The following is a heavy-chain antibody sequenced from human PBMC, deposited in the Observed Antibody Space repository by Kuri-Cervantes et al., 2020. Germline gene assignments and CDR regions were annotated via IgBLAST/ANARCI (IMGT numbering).Heavy chain of an antibody. CDR2: ISWNSGSI. V-gene: IGHV3-9*01. J-gene: IGHJ6*02. D-gene: IGHD6-19*01. CDR3: ARGTGWGGYYYYGMDV. CDR1: GFTFDDYA. Sequence: SLKISCAASGFTFDDYAMHWVRQAPGKGLEWVSGISWNSGSIGYADSVKGRFTISRDNAKNSLYLQMNSLRAEDTAVYYCARGTGWGGYYYYGMDVWGQGTTVTVSS.